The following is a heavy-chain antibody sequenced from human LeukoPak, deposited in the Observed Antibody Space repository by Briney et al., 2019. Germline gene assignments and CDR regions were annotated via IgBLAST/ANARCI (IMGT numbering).Heavy chain of an antibody. Sequence: SQTLSLTCAISGDSVSSNNAAWNWIRQSPSRGLEWLGRTYYRSKWHSYYAPSVKSRITINPDTSKNQFSLQLRSVTPEDTAVYYCARMVGLVSDFWGQGTLVIVSS. CDR2: TYYRSKWHS. J-gene: IGHJ4*02. CDR3: ARMVGLVSDF. CDR1: GDSVSSNNAA. D-gene: IGHD3-10*01. V-gene: IGHV6-1*01.